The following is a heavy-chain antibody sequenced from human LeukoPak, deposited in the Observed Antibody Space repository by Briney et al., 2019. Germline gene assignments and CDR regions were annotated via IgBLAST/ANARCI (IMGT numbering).Heavy chain of an antibody. CDR2: IYTSGTI. D-gene: IGHD6-6*01. CDR3: ARDIAARGGGFDY. V-gene: IGHV4-4*07. Sequence: SETLSLTCTVSGGSISSYYWSWIRQPAGTALEWIGRIYTSGTITYNPSLKSRVTMSVDTSKNQFSLKLSSVTAADTAVYYCARDIAARGGGFDYWGQGTLVTVSS. J-gene: IGHJ4*02. CDR1: GGSISSYY.